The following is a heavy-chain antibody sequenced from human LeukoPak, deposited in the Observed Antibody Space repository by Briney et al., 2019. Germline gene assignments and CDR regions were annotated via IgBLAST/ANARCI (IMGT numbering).Heavy chain of an antibody. CDR2: ISGSGDIT. Sequence: PGGSLRLSCAASGFSFSSYGINWVRQAPGKGLEWVSGISGSGDITYYADSVKGRFTISRDNSRNTLYLQMNSLRAEGTAVYYCARRSNSSAIWYYFDYWGQGTLVTVSS. D-gene: IGHD6-13*01. J-gene: IGHJ4*02. V-gene: IGHV3-23*01. CDR1: GFSFSSYG. CDR3: ARRSNSSAIWYYFDY.